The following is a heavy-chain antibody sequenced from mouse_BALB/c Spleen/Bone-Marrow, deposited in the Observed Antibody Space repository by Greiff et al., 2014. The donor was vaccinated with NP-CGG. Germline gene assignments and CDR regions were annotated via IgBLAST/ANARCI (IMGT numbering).Heavy chain of an antibody. CDR3: ARDYLYYFDY. CDR2: IRNKANGYTT. D-gene: IGHD2-1*01. CDR1: GFTFTDHY. J-gene: IGHJ2*01. V-gene: IGHV7-3*02. Sequence: EVQLVESGGGLVQPGGFLRLSCATSGFTFTDHYMSWVRQPPGKALEWLGFIRNKANGYTTEYSASVKGRFTISRDNSQSIVYLQMNTLRAEDSATYYCARDYLYYFDYWGQGTPLTVSS.